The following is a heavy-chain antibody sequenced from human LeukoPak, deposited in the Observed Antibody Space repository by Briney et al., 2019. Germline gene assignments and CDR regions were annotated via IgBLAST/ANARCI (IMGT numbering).Heavy chain of an antibody. J-gene: IGHJ4*02. D-gene: IGHD5-12*01. CDR2: IYYSGST. CDR3: ARTSGYSGYDHGDFDY. CDR1: GYSISSSNW. V-gene: IGHV4-28*06. Sequence: PSETLSLTCAVSGYSISSSNWWGWIRQPPGKGLEWIGYIYYSGSTNYNPSLKSRVTMSVDTSKNQFSLKLSSVTALDTAVYYCARTSGYSGYDHGDFDYWGQGTLVTVSS.